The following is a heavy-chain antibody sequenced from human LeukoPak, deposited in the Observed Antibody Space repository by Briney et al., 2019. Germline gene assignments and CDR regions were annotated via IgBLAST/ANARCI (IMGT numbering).Heavy chain of an antibody. CDR2: IIPIFGTA. CDR1: GGTFSSYA. CDR3: ARDFLRAGTSYWFDP. D-gene: IGHD2-2*01. V-gene: IGHV1-69*01. J-gene: IGHJ5*02. Sequence: SVKVSCKASGGTFSSYAISWVRQAPGQGLEWMGGIIPIFGTANYAQKFQGRVTITADESTSTAYMELSRLRSDDTAVYYCARDFLRAGTSYWFDPWGQGTLVTVSS.